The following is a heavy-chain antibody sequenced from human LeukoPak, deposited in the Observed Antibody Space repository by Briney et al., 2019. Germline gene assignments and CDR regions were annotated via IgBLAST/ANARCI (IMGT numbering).Heavy chain of an antibody. CDR2: ISGSGGST. D-gene: IGHD6-13*01. CDR1: GFTFSSYA. CDR3: AKDRSDSSSWYCVDV. V-gene: IGHV3-23*01. Sequence: QSGGSLRLSCAASGFTFSSYAMSWVRQVPGKGLEWVSAISGSGGSTYYADSVKGRFTISRDNSKNTLYLQMNSLRAEDTAVYYCAKDRSDSSSWYCVDVWGQGTTVTVSS. J-gene: IGHJ6*02.